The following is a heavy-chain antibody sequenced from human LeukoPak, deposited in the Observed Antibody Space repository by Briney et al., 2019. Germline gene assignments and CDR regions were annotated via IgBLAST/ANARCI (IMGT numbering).Heavy chain of an antibody. CDR2: ISYDGSNK. J-gene: IGHJ6*04. CDR1: GFTFSSYG. CDR3: AKDPYYGSGSRYYYYYYGMDV. V-gene: IGHV3-30*18. Sequence: PGRSLRLSCAASGFTFSSYGMHWVRQAPGKGLDWVAVISYDGSNKYYADSVKGRFTISRDNSKNTLYLQMNSLRAEDTAVYYCAKDPYYGSGSRYYYYYYGMDVWGKGTTVTVSS. D-gene: IGHD3-10*01.